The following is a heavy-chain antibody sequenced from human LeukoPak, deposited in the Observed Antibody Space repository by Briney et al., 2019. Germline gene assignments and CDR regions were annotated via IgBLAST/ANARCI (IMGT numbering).Heavy chain of an antibody. Sequence: ASVKVSCKASGYTFTSYYMHWVRQAPGQGLEWMGIINPSGGSTSYAQKFQGRVTMTRDTSTSTVYMELSSLRSEDTAVYYCARDYCSGWGSSSCWFDPWGQGTLVTVSS. CDR1: GYTFTSYY. J-gene: IGHJ5*02. V-gene: IGHV1-46*01. D-gene: IGHD3-16*01. CDR2: INPSGGST. CDR3: ARDYCSGWGSSSCWFDP.